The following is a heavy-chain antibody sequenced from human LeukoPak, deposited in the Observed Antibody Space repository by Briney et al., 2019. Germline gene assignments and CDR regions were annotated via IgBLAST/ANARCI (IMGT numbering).Heavy chain of an antibody. CDR2: IYYSGST. CDR1: DGSISSSSYY. Sequence: PSETLSLTCTVSDGSISSSSYYWGWIRQPPGKGLEWIGSIYYSGSTYYNPSLKSRVTISVDTSKNQFSLKLSSVTAADTAVYYCARQRISDAFDIWGQGTMVTVSS. V-gene: IGHV4-39*01. D-gene: IGHD3-3*01. CDR3: ARQRISDAFDI. J-gene: IGHJ3*02.